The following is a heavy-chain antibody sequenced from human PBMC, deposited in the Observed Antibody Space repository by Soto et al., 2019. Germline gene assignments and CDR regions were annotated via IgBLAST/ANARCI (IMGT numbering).Heavy chain of an antibody. CDR2: VGHSDSYT. Sequence: GESLKISCKGSGYSVTTYGSIGVGPMHGKGLEGRGKVGHSDSYTNYSPSFKGHVTISADKTISTAYLQWSSLEASDTAYYYWARHGDIDVWGQGTTVTVSS. CDR3: ARHGDIDV. CDR1: GYSVTTYG. V-gene: IGHV5-10-1*01. J-gene: IGHJ6*02.